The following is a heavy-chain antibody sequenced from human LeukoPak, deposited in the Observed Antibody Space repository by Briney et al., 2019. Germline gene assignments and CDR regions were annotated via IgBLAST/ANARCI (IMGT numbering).Heavy chain of an antibody. CDR1: GFTFDDYA. Sequence: GGSLRLSCAASGFTFDDYAMHWVRQAPGKGLEWVSGISWNSGSIGYADSVKGRFTISRDNAKNSLYLQMNSLRAEDTALYYCAKDRSLTGYGSGSYFLWGQGTLVTVSS. CDR2: ISWNSGSI. V-gene: IGHV3-9*01. CDR3: AKDRSLTGYGSGSYFL. J-gene: IGHJ4*02. D-gene: IGHD3-10*01.